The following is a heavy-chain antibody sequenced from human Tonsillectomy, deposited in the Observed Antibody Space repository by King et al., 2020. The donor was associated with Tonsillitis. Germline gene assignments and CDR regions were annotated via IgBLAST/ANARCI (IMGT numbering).Heavy chain of an antibody. CDR2: LYHSGST. V-gene: IGHV4-4*02. D-gene: IGHD6-13*01. Sequence: VQLQESGPGLVKPSGTLSLTCAVSGGSISSSNWWSWVRQPPGKGLEWIGELYHSGSTNYNPSLNSRVTISVDKSKNQFSLKLSSVTAADTAVYYCARGAQQQLLLGFDSWGQGTLVTVSS. CDR1: GGSISSSNW. J-gene: IGHJ4*02. CDR3: ARGAQQQLLLGFDS.